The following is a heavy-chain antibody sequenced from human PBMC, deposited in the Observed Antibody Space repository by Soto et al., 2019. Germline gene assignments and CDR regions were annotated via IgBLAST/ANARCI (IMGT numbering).Heavy chain of an antibody. V-gene: IGHV1-18*04. CDR2: ISAYNGNT. CDR1: GYTFTSYG. J-gene: IGHJ4*02. D-gene: IGHD6-13*01. Sequence: PEASVKVSCKASGYTFTSYGISWVRQAPGQGLEWMGWISAYNGNTNYAQKLQGRVTMTTDTSTSTAYMELRSLRSDDTAVYYCARLYSSSWYVSEKYYFDYWGQGTLVTVSS. CDR3: ARLYSSSWYVSEKYYFDY.